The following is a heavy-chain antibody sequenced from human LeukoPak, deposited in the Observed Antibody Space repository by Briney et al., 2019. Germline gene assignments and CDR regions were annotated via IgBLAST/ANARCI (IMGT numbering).Heavy chain of an antibody. CDR2: MNTNSGNT. CDR3: ARDIAAAHENDS. D-gene: IGHD6-13*01. V-gene: IGHV1-8*01. J-gene: IGHJ4*02. CDR1: GYTFTSYD. Sequence: GPSVKVSCKASGYTFTSYDINWVRQATGQGLEWMGWMNTNSGNTGYAQKFQGRVTMTRNTSISTAYMELSSLRSEDTAVYYCARDIAAAHENDSWGQGTLVTVSS.